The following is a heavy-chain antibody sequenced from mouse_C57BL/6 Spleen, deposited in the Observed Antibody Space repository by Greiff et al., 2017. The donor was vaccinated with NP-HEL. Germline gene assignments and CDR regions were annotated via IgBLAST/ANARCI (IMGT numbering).Heavy chain of an antibody. CDR3: ARSYYYGSSYARGYFDV. Sequence: QVQLQQSGAELVRPGTSVKVSCKASGYAFTNYLIEWVKQRPGQGLEWIGVINPGSGGTNYNEKFKGKATLTADKSSSTAYMQLSSLTSEDSAVYFCARSYYYGSSYARGYFDVWGTGTTVTVSS. CDR1: GYAFTNYL. V-gene: IGHV1-54*01. J-gene: IGHJ1*03. D-gene: IGHD1-1*01. CDR2: INPGSGGT.